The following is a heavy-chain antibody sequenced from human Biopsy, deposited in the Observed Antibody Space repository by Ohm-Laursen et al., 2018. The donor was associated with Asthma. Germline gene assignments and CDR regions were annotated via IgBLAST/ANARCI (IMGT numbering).Heavy chain of an antibody. CDR2: ISSSSSTI. CDR3: ARFKRGYSYGYAGVFDY. J-gene: IGHJ4*02. D-gene: IGHD5-18*01. V-gene: IGHV3-48*02. Sequence: GQTLSLSCAASGFTFSSYSMNWVRQAPGKGLEWVSYISSSSSTIYYADSVKGRFTISRDNAKNSLYLQMNSPRDEDTAVYYCARFKRGYSYGYAGVFDYWGQGTLVTVSS. CDR1: GFTFSSYS.